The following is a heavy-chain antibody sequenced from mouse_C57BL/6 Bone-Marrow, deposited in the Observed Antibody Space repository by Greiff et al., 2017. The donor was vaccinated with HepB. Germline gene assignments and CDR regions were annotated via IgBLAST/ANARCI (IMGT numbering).Heavy chain of an antibody. Sequence: EVQLVESGGGLVKPGGSLKLSCAASGFTFSSYAMSWVRQTPEKRLEWVATISDGGSYTYYPDNVKGRFTISRDNAKNNLYLQMSHLKSEDTAMYYCARDSYYGHWYFDVWGTGTTVTVSS. CDR3: ARDSYYGHWYFDV. V-gene: IGHV5-4*01. CDR2: ISDGGSYT. D-gene: IGHD1-1*01. J-gene: IGHJ1*03. CDR1: GFTFSSYA.